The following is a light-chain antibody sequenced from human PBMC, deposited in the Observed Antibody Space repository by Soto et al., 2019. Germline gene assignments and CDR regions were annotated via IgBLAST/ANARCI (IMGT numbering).Light chain of an antibody. J-gene: IGLJ3*02. CDR3: CSYAGSSTWV. V-gene: IGLV2-23*01. Sequence: QSALTQPASVSGSPGQSITISCTGTSSDVGSYNVVSWYQQHPGKAPKVMIYEGSKRPSGVSNRFSGSKSGNTASLTISGLLAEDEADYYCCSYAGSSTWVFGGGTKVT. CDR2: EGS. CDR1: SSDVGSYNV.